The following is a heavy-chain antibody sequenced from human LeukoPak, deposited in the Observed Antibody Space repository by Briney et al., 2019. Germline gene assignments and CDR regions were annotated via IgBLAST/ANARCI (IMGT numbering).Heavy chain of an antibody. Sequence: GGSLRLSCAASGFTVNSNYMSWVRQAPGKGLEWLSYISSGSNTKYYADSVKGRFTISRDNAKNSLYLQMNSLRDEDTAVYYCATPGGYGYYFDYWGQGTLVTVSS. CDR2: ISSGSNTK. V-gene: IGHV3-48*02. CDR1: GFTVNSNY. CDR3: ATPGGYGYYFDY. J-gene: IGHJ4*02. D-gene: IGHD1-1*01.